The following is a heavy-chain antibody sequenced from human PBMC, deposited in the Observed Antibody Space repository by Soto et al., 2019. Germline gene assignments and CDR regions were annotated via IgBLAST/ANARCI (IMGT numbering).Heavy chain of an antibody. V-gene: IGHV1-3*01. CDR1: GYNFSDYT. CDR2: INAGSGNT. CDR3: ARDTETLGPRANDALDI. D-gene: IGHD3-3*02. J-gene: IGHJ3*02. Sequence: ASVKGSCTPTGYNFSDYTMNWVGQAPGQSLEWMGWINAGSGNTKYSQNFQGRVSITRDTSASTVYMELTGLTSEDTAVYYCARDTETLGPRANDALDIWGQGTMVTVSS.